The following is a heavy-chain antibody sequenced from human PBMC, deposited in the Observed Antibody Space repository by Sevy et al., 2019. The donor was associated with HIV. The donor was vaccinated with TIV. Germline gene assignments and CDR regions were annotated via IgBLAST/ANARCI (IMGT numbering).Heavy chain of an antibody. Sequence: GGSLRLSCAASGFTFSSYPMHWVRQAPGKGLEWVSFISFDGTDKYYADSVKGRFTITRDNSKNTLFLQMNSLRAEDTAFYYCVRETSMLPRGAFDFWGQGTLVTVSS. J-gene: IGHJ3*01. V-gene: IGHV3-30-3*01. D-gene: IGHD2-8*01. CDR1: GFTFSSYP. CDR2: ISFDGTDK. CDR3: VRETSMLPRGAFDF.